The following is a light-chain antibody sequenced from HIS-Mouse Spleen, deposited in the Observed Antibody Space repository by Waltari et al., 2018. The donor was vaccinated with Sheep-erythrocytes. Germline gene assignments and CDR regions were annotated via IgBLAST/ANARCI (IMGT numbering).Light chain of an antibody. CDR1: QSVSSY. Sequence: EIVLTQSPATLSLSPGERATLSCRASQSVSSYLAWYQQKPGQAPRLLIYDASTRATGIPARFSGSGSGTDFTLTISCLQSEDFATYYCQQYYSFPLTFGGGTKVEIK. J-gene: IGKJ4*01. V-gene: IGKV3-11*01. CDR2: DAS. CDR3: QQYYSFPLT.